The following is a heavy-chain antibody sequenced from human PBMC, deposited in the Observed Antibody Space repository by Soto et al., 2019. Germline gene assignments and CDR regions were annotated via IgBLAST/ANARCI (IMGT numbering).Heavy chain of an antibody. CDR3: AKASVWYPYFDS. V-gene: IGHV3-23*01. CDR1: EFSFDDYA. Sequence: EAQLLESGGDLVQPGGSLRLSCAASEFSFDDYAMSWVRQAPGKGLEWVSSITYTGVSTYYVDSVKGRFTISRDNSKDTLYLQMNSLRAEDTAIYCCAKASVWYPYFDSWGQGTLVTVSS. J-gene: IGHJ4*02. D-gene: IGHD6-13*01. CDR2: ITYTGVST.